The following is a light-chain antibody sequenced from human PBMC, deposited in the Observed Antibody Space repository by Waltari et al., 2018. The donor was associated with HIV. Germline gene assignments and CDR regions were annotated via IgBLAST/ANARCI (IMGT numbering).Light chain of an antibody. CDR3: QQRSNWAVT. Sequence: EIVLTQSPATLSLSPGARATLSCRARPIVSSYFPCSQQKAGQAPRLLIYDASNRATGIPARFSGSGSGTDFTLTISRLEPEDFAVYYCQQRSNWAVTFGGGTKVEIK. CDR1: PIVSSY. J-gene: IGKJ4*01. CDR2: DAS. V-gene: IGKV3-11*01.